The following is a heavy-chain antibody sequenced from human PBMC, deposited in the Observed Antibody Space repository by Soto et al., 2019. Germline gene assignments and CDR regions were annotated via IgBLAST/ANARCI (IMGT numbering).Heavy chain of an antibody. CDR3: ARVRIVGAREIDF. CDR2: ISGYNGDI. D-gene: IGHD1-26*01. CDR1: GYTFNRHG. V-gene: IGHV1-18*04. J-gene: IGHJ4*02. Sequence: QVHLVQSGGEVKKPGASVKVSCKASGYTFNRHGITWVRQAPGQGLEWMGWISGYNGDINYEQKFQGRVTLSSDTLTSTVYFELKSLRFDDTAGYYCARVRIVGAREIDFWGQGTLVTVSS.